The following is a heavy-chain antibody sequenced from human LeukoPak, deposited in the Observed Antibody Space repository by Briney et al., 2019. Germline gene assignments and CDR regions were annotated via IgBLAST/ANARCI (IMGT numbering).Heavy chain of an antibody. Sequence: SQTLSLTCTVSGGSISSGSYYWSWIRQPAGKGLEWIGRIYTSGSTNYNPSLKSRVTISVDTSKNQFSLKLSSVTAADTAVYYCARYQYSGYEDYYYYYYMDVWGKGTTVTVSS. CDR1: GGSISSGSYY. J-gene: IGHJ6*03. CDR3: ARYQYSGYEDYYYYYYMDV. D-gene: IGHD5-12*01. V-gene: IGHV4-61*02. CDR2: IYTSGST.